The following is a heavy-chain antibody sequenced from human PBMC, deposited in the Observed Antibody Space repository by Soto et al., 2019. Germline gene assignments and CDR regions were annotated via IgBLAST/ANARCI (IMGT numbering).Heavy chain of an antibody. J-gene: IGHJ6*02. V-gene: IGHV1-69*01. Sequence: QVQLVQSGAEVKKPGSSVKVSCKASGGTFSSYAISWVRQAPGQGLEWMGGIIPIFGTANYAQKFQGRVTITADESTSTAYMELSSLISEDTAVYYCARMLGYCSSTSCDTRYYYGMDVWGQGTTVTVSS. CDR2: IIPIFGTA. CDR1: GGTFSSYA. D-gene: IGHD2-2*02. CDR3: ARMLGYCSSTSCDTRYYYGMDV.